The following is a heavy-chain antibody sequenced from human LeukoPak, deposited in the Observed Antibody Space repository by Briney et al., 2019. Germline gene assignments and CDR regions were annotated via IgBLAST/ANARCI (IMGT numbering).Heavy chain of an antibody. J-gene: IGHJ4*02. D-gene: IGHD3-10*01. CDR3: ARDLWFGELFQPFVY. V-gene: IGHV3-21*01. CDR1: RFTFSSYS. Sequence: GGSLRLSCAASRFTFSSYSMNWLRQAPGKGLEWVSSINSSSSYIYYTDSVNGRFTIYRDNAKNSLYLQMNSLRAEDTAVYYCARDLWFGELFQPFVYWGQGALVTVSS. CDR2: INSSSSYI.